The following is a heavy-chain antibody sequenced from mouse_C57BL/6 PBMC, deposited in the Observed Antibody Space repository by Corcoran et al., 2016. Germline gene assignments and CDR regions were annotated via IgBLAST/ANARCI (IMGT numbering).Heavy chain of an antibody. CDR1: GYTFTDYY. D-gene: IGHD2-5*01. CDR3: ARCFYSNYDWYFDV. Sequence: EVQLQQSGPELVKPGASVKISCKASGYTFTDYYMNWVKQSHGKSLEWIGDINPNNGGTSYNQKFKGKATLTVDKSSSTAYMELRSLTSEDSAVYYCARCFYSNYDWYFDVWGTGTTVTVSS. J-gene: IGHJ1*03. CDR2: INPNNGGT. V-gene: IGHV1-26*01.